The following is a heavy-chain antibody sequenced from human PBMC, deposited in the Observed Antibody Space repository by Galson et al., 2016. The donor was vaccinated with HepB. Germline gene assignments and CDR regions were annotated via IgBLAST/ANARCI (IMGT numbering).Heavy chain of an antibody. Sequence: SLRLSCAASGFTFSHRGMHWVRQAPGKGLEWVAADSMDGRRKFYADSVKGRFTISRDNSNNMLFLQMSSLRADDTAVYYCAKRHEYCPPVGCSVDYWGQGTLVSVSS. CDR2: DSMDGRRK. D-gene: IGHD2/OR15-2a*01. CDR3: AKRHEYCPPVGCSVDY. CDR1: GFTFSHRG. V-gene: IGHV3-30*18. J-gene: IGHJ4*02.